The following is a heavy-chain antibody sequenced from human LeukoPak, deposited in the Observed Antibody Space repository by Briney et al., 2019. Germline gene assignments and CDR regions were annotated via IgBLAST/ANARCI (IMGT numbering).Heavy chain of an antibody. J-gene: IGHJ4*02. CDR2: INPNSGAT. D-gene: IGHD2-21*02. CDR3: ARGDALTY. Sequence: ASVTVSFTASGYTFTDYHIHWVRQAPGQGLEWMGRINPNSGATDYAQKYQGRVTMTRDTSITTAYMELSSLRSDDTAVFYCARGDALTYWGQGTLVTVSS. CDR1: GYTFTDYH. V-gene: IGHV1-2*06.